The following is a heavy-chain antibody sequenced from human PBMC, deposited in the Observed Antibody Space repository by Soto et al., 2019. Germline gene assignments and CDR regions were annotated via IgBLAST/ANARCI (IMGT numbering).Heavy chain of an antibody. CDR3: ARVVHYYGSGSYYGPYFDY. J-gene: IGHJ4*02. D-gene: IGHD3-10*01. CDR1: GGSISSYY. Sequence: PSENLSLTCTVSGGSISSYYWSWIRQPPAKGLEWIGYIYYSGSTNYNPSLKSRVTISVDTSKNQFSLKLSSVTAADTAVYYCARVVHYYGSGSYYGPYFDYWGQGTLVTVS. CDR2: IYYSGST. V-gene: IGHV4-59*01.